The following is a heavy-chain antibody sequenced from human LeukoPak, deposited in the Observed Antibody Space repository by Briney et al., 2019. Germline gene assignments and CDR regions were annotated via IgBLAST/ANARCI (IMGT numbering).Heavy chain of an antibody. CDR1: GGTFSSYA. V-gene: IGHV1-69*04. CDR2: IIPILGIA. Sequence: GASVKVSCKASGGTFSSYAISWVRQAPGQGLEWMGRIIPILGIANYAQKFQGRVTITADKSTSTAYMELGSLRSEDAAVYYCASRRGADSSSWYTLYYYYGMDVWGQGTTVTVSS. J-gene: IGHJ6*02. D-gene: IGHD6-13*01. CDR3: ASRRGADSSSWYTLYYYYGMDV.